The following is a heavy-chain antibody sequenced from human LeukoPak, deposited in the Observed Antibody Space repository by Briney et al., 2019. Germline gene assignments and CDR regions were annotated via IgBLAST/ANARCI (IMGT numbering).Heavy chain of an antibody. V-gene: IGHV3-53*04. J-gene: IGHJ4*02. CDR3: STSKYNYGFLDY. CDR2: IYSDDTT. D-gene: IGHD5-18*01. CDR1: GFTVSTNY. Sequence: GGSLRLSCAASGFTVSTNYMSWVRQAPGKGLEWVSTIYSDDTTYYADSVKGRFTISRHISKNTLHLQMNSPRPEDTAVYYCSTSKYNYGFLDYWGQGTLVTVSS.